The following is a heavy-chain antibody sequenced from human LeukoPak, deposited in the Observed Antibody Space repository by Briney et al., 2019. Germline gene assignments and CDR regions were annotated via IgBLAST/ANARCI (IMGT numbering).Heavy chain of an antibody. J-gene: IGHJ6*04. CDR1: GFTVSSNY. CDR2: IYSCGST. D-gene: IGHD3-10*02. CDR3: AELGITMIGGV. Sequence: GGSLRLSCAASGFTVSSNYMSWVRQAPGKGLEWVSVIYSCGSTYYADSVKGRFTISRDNAKNSLYLQMNSLRAEDTAVYYCAELGITMIGGVWGKGTTVTISS. V-gene: IGHV3-66*01.